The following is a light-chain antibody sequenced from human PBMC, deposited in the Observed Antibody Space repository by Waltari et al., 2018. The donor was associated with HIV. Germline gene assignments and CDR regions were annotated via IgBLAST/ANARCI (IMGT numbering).Light chain of an antibody. V-gene: IGLV3-21*04. CDR1: RIGTTS. Sequence: YVLTQPPSVSVAQGKTATITCSGDRIGTTSGHWYQQKSGQAPQLIIYYDSDRPSGIPERFSGSNSGSAATLTISRVEDGDEADYYCEVWDETRNRVVFGGGTKLFAL. J-gene: IGLJ2*01. CDR2: YDS. CDR3: EVWDETRNRVV.